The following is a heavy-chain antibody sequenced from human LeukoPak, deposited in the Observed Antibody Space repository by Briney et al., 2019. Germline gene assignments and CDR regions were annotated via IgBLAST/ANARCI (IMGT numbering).Heavy chain of an antibody. J-gene: IGHJ4*02. CDR1: GDIFTSYD. CDR2: SSAYNGNT. V-gene: IGHV1-18*01. D-gene: IGHD4-17*01. CDR3: ARDPDYGGNTFDY. Sequence: GASVKVSCKATGDIFTSYDICGVRQAPGQWLEWMGWSSAYNGNTNYAQKLQGRVTMTTDTSTSTAYMELRSLRSDDTAVYYCARDPDYGGNTFDYWGQGTLVTVSS.